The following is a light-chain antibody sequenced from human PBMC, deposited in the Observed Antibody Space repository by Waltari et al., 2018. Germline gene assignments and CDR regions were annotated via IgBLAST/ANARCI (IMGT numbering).Light chain of an antibody. Sequence: QSVLTQPPSVSGAPGQSITISCTGSSSNIGAGYDVHWYQHLPGTAPKLLIYSPNNRPSGVPDLFSGSKSGTSASLAITGLQAEDEADYYCQSYDSSVSAWVFGGGTKLTVV. CDR2: SPN. CDR1: SSNIGAGYD. CDR3: QSYDSSVSAWV. V-gene: IGLV1-40*01. J-gene: IGLJ3*02.